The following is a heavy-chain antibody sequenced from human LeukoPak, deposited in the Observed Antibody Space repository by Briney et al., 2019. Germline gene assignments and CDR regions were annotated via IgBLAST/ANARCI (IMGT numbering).Heavy chain of an antibody. D-gene: IGHD6-19*01. Sequence: SETLSLTCTVSGGSISSYYWSWIRQPPGKGLEWIGYIYYSGSTNYNPSLKSRVTISVGTSKNQFSLKLSSVTAADTAVYYCARVSGIAVADYWGQGTLVTVSS. CDR1: GGSISSYY. CDR3: ARVSGIAVADY. CDR2: IYYSGST. J-gene: IGHJ4*02. V-gene: IGHV4-59*01.